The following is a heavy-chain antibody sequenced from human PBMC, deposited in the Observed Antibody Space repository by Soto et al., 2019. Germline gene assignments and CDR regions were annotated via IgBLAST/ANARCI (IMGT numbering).Heavy chain of an antibody. J-gene: IGHJ5*02. D-gene: IGHD3-22*01. CDR2: IYHSGST. Sequence: ASETLSLTCAVSGGSISSGGYSWSWIRQPPEKGLEWIGYIYHSGSTYYNPSLKGRVTISVDRSKNQFSLKLSSVTAADTAVYYCARAWLNYYDSSGPHGGWFDPWGQGTLVTVSS. CDR1: GGSISSGGYS. V-gene: IGHV4-30-2*01. CDR3: ARAWLNYYDSSGPHGGWFDP.